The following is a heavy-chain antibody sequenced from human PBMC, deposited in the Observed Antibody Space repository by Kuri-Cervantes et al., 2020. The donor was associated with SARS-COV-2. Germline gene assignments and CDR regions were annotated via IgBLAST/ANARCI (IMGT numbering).Heavy chain of an antibody. V-gene: IGHV4-38-2*01. CDR2: IYHRGSS. CDR1: GYSISSGYY. Sequence: GSLRLSCAVSGYSISSGYYWGWIRQPPGKGLEWIGIIYHRGSSYYNPSLRSRVTVSVDTSKNQFSLKLSSVTAADTAVYYRARTVTTTPDYWSQGTLVTVSS. J-gene: IGHJ4*02. D-gene: IGHD4-11*01. CDR3: ARTVTTTPDY.